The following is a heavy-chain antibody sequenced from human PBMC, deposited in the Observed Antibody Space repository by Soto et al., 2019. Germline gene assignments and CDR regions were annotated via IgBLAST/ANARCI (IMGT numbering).Heavy chain of an antibody. CDR3: ARDWRY. CDR2: IYYSGST. J-gene: IGHJ4*02. CDR1: GGSISSSSYY. V-gene: IGHV4-61*01. Sequence: TSETLSLTCTVSGGSISSSSYYWGWIRQPPGKGLEWIGYIYYSGSTNYNPSLKSRVTISVDTSKNQFSLKLSSVTAADTAVYYCARDWRYWGQGTLVTVS.